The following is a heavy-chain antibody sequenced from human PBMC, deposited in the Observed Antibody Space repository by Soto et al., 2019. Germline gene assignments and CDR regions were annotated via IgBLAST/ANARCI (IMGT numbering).Heavy chain of an antibody. Sequence: ASVKVSCKTSGYPFTDYFIHWVRQAPGQGLEWMGIISLYHHSTSYAQRFQGRLTVTADTSTTTVYMDLSSLTSEDSAVYWCARELYSCGGDCPYYMDYWGQGTLVTVSS. CDR2: ISLYHHST. D-gene: IGHD2-21*02. J-gene: IGHJ4*02. V-gene: IGHV1-46*01. CDR1: GYPFTDYF. CDR3: ARELYSCGGDCPYYMDY.